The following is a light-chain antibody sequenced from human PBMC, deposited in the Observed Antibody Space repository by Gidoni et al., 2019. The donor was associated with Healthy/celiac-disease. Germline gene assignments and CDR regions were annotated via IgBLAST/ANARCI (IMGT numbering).Light chain of an antibody. V-gene: IGLV1-40*01. J-gene: IGLJ3*02. CDR1: SANIGAGYD. CDR2: GHS. CDR3: QSYDSSLSRRV. Sequence: QSVLTQPPPVSGAPGQRVTISCTGSSANIGAGYDVHWYPQLPGTAPKLLIYGHSNRPSGVPDRFSGSKSGTSASLAITGLQAEDEADYYCQSYDSSLSRRVFGGGTKLTVL.